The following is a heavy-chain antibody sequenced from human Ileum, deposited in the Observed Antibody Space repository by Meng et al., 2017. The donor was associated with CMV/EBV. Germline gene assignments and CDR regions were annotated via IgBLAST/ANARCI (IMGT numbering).Heavy chain of an antibody. Sequence: QVQTQPWGAGLLKPSETLSLTCSLGGSFSPYTWSWYRQAPGKGLEWIGEINQYGSTNFNPSVKSRVTISRDTSKNQFSLRLNSVTAADAAVYYCVTADHHAIKYWGQGTLVTVSS. D-gene: IGHD5-12*01. V-gene: IGHV4-34*01. J-gene: IGHJ4*02. CDR1: GSFSPYT. CDR2: INQYGST. CDR3: VTADHHAIKY.